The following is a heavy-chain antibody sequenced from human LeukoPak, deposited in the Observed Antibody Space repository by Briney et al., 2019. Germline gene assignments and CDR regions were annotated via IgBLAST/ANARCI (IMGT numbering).Heavy chain of an antibody. CDR1: GFSSSDYY. V-gene: IGHV3-11*01. CDR3: AISANGGNSFWNY. J-gene: IGHJ4*02. Sequence: GGSLRLSRAASGFSSSDYYMTWIRQAPGKGLEWVSYISGSGSKIDYADSVKGRFTISRDNAKNSVYLQMNSLRAEDTAVFYCAISANGGNSFWNYWGQGTLVTVSS. D-gene: IGHD4-23*01. CDR2: ISGSGSKI.